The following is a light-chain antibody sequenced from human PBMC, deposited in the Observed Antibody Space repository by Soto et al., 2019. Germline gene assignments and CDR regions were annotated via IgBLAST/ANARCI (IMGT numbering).Light chain of an antibody. V-gene: IGLV1-40*01. Sequence: QSALTQPPSVSGAPGQGVTISCIGSSSNIGAGYDVHWYQQVSGTAPKLLLYGNSNRPSGVPDRFSGSKSGTSASLAIIGLQPEDEADYYCQSYDSSLSGVLFGGGTKVTVL. CDR3: QSYDSSLSGVL. J-gene: IGLJ2*01. CDR2: GNS. CDR1: SSNIGAGYD.